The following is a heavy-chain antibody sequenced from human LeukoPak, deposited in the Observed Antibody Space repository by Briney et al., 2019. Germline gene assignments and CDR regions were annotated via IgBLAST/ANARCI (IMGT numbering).Heavy chain of an antibody. J-gene: IGHJ6*02. CDR1: GGSISSGSYY. CDR3: ARGNCGGDCYNYYYYGMDV. CDR2: IYTSGST. D-gene: IGHD2-21*02. Sequence: SQTLSLTCTVSGGSISSGSYYWSWIRQPAGKGLEWIGRIYTSGSTNYNPPLKSRVTISVDTSKNQFSLKLSSVTAADTAVYYCARGNCGGDCYNYYYYGMDVWGQGTTVTVSS. V-gene: IGHV4-61*02.